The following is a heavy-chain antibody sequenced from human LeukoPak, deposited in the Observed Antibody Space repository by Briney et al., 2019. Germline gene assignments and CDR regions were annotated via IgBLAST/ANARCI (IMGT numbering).Heavy chain of an antibody. Sequence: GGSLRLSCAASGFTFSRDSMHWVRQSPGKGLVWLSRIDPDGSTTNYADPVKGRFTISRDNAKNTLYLQMNSLTDEDTAVYYCASDVAYKFDYWGQGTLVTFSS. CDR3: ASDVAYKFDY. V-gene: IGHV3-74*01. J-gene: IGHJ4*02. CDR1: GFTFSRDS. D-gene: IGHD5-24*01. CDR2: IDPDGSTT.